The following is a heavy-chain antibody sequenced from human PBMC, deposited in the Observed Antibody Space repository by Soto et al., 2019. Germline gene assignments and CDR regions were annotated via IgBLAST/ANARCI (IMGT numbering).Heavy chain of an antibody. CDR2: MNPNTGKT. Sequence: QVQLVQSGAEVRRPGASVKVSCEASGYTFTSYDINWVRQASGQGLEWMGWMNPNTGKTGYAQKFQGRVTMTRDISISTAYMELTSLTSEDTAVYYCTRARWLQFRDAFDIWGQGTMVTVSS. CDR3: TRARWLQFRDAFDI. D-gene: IGHD5-12*01. J-gene: IGHJ3*02. CDR1: GYTFTSYD. V-gene: IGHV1-8*01.